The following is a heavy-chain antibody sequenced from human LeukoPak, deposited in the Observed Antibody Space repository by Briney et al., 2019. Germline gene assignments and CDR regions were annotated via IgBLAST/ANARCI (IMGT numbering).Heavy chain of an antibody. J-gene: IGHJ4*02. D-gene: IGHD1-26*01. CDR2: IYHSGST. CDR1: GGSISSYY. V-gene: IGHV4-59*12. CDR3: ARGRPFRWGATSYFDY. Sequence: SETLSLTCTVSGGSISSYYWSWIRQPPGKGLEWIGYIYHSGSTYYNPSLKSRVTISVDRSKNQFSLKLSSVTAADTAVYYCARGRPFRWGATSYFDYWGQGTLVTVSS.